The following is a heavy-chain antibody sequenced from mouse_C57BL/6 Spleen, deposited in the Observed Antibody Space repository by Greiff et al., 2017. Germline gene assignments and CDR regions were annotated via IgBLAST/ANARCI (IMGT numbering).Heavy chain of an antibody. CDR2: ISDGGSYT. CDR3: ARGDSSGYGAMDY. CDR1: GFTFSSYA. J-gene: IGHJ4*01. D-gene: IGHD3-2*02. Sequence: EVQLVESGGGLVKPGGSLKLSCAASGFTFSSYAMSWVRQTPEKRLEWVATISDGGSYTYYPDNVKGRFTLSRDNAKNNLYLQMSHLKSEDTAVYYCARGDSSGYGAMDYWGQGTSVTVSS. V-gene: IGHV5-4*01.